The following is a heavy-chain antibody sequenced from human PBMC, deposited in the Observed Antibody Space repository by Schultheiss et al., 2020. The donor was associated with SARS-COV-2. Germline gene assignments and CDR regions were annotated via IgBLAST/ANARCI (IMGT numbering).Heavy chain of an antibody. CDR3: ARGSYYYDSSGYSHDAFDI. Sequence: SETLSLTCDVSGGSFSDRYWTWLRQSPEKGLEWIGEINHSGSTDYNPSLKSRVTISVDPSRKQFSLNLPSVTAADTAVYYCARGSYYYDSSGYSHDAFDIWGQGTMVTVSS. D-gene: IGHD3-22*01. CDR2: INHSGST. CDR1: GGSFSDRY. J-gene: IGHJ3*02. V-gene: IGHV4-34*01.